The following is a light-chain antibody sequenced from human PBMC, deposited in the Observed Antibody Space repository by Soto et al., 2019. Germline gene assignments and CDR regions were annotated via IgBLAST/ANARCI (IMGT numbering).Light chain of an antibody. Sequence: DIVMTQSPDSLAVSLGERATIECKSSQSVLYSSNNKNYLAWYQHKPGQPPNLLIYWATTRKSGVPDRFSGSGSGTDFTLTISSLQAADVAVYYCQQYYSPTWTFGQGTKVEIK. J-gene: IGKJ1*01. CDR1: QSVLYSSNNKNY. V-gene: IGKV4-1*01. CDR3: QQYYSPTWT. CDR2: WAT.